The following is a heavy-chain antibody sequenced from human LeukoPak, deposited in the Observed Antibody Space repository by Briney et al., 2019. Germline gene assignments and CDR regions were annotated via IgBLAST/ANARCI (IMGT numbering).Heavy chain of an antibody. CDR3: AKERVKLAARPVGLDY. V-gene: IGHV3-23*01. CDR2: ISGSGGTK. D-gene: IGHD6-6*01. Sequence: PGGSLRLSCEASGFIFGNHAMSWVRQAPGKGLEGVSSISGSGGTKYYVDSVKGRFTISRDNSKNTVYLQMNSLKAEDTALYYCAKERVKLAARPVGLDYWGQGTLVTVSS. J-gene: IGHJ4*02. CDR1: GFIFGNHA.